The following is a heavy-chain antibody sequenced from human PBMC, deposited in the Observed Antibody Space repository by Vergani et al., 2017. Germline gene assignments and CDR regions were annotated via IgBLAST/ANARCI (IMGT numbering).Heavy chain of an antibody. Sequence: QMQLVQSGPEVKKPGTSVKVSCKASGFTFTSSAMQWVRQARGQRLEWIGWIVVGSGNTNYAQKLQGRVTMTTDTSTSTAYMELRSLRSDDTAVYYCARAKLEGVGELFLGLWFDPWGQGTLVTVSS. CDR2: IVVGSGNT. V-gene: IGHV1-58*02. J-gene: IGHJ5*02. D-gene: IGHD3-10*01. CDR3: ARAKLEGVGELFLGLWFDP. CDR1: GFTFTSSA.